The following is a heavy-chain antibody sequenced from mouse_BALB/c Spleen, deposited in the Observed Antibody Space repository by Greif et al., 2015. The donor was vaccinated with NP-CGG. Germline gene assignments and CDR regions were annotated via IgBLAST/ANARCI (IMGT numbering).Heavy chain of an antibody. J-gene: IGHJ4*01. CDR3: GMGGLLLWSSDYAMDS. CDR1: GYTFTSYW. D-gene: IGHD1-1*02. Sequence: VQRVESGAELVKPGASVKLSCKTSGYTFTSYWIQWVKQRPGQGLGWIGEIFPGTGTTYYNEKFKGKATLTIDASSSTAYMQRRLLASEDSAVFFWGMGGLLLWSSDYAMDSWGKGTLVPVSS. V-gene: IGHV1S132*01. CDR2: IFPGTGTT.